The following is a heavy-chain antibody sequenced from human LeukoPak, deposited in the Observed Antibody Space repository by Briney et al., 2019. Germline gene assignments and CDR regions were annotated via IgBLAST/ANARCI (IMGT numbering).Heavy chain of an antibody. Sequence: GGSLRLSCAASGFTFSSYTMNWVRQAPGKGLEWVSSISSTGNTVYYADSVKGRFTIFRDYAKNSLYLQINSLRDEDTAVCYCARSRSLVVPDCSGGSCYSRFFDYWGQGTLVTVSS. V-gene: IGHV3-48*02. CDR1: GFTFSSYT. CDR2: ISSTGNTV. D-gene: IGHD2-15*01. CDR3: ARSRSLVVPDCSGGSCYSRFFDY. J-gene: IGHJ4*02.